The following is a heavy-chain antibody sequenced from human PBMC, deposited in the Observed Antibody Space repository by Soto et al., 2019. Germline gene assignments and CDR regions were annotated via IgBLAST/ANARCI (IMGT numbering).Heavy chain of an antibody. CDR1: GYTFTSNG. CDR3: VRLTGDALDI. D-gene: IGHD4-4*01. Sequence: ASVKVSCKPSGYTFTSNGLSWVRQAPGQGLEWMGWISTNKGNTNYAQKFQGRVTMTTERSTTTAYMELRSLRSEDTAIYYCVRLTGDALDIWDPGTLVTVSS. V-gene: IGHV1-18*04. J-gene: IGHJ3*02. CDR2: ISTNKGNT.